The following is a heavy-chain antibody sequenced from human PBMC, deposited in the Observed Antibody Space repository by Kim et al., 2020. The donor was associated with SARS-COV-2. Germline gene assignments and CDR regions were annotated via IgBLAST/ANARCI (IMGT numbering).Heavy chain of an antibody. CDR3: ARSPGRGVVVAATAWVN. Sequence: SVKVSCKASVGTFSSYAISWVRQAPGQWLEWMGGIIPIFGTANYSQEYQGRVTITADESTSTTYMELSSLRSEGTAVYYCARSPGRGVVVAATAWVNCGQGTLVTVSS. J-gene: IGHJ4*02. CDR2: IIPIFGTA. D-gene: IGHD2-15*01. CDR1: VGTFSSYA. V-gene: IGHV1-69*13.